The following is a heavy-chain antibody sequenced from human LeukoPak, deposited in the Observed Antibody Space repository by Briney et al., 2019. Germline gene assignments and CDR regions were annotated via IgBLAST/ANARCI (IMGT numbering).Heavy chain of an antibody. CDR2: VIPIFGTA. CDR1: GGTFSSYA. D-gene: IGHD3-22*01. Sequence: SVKVSCKASGGTFSSYAISWVRQAPGQGLEWMGGVIPIFGTANYAQKFQGRVTITTDESTSTAYMELSSLRSEDTAVYYCARDARYYYDSSGYYNFDYWGQGTLVTVSS. CDR3: ARDARYYYDSSGYYNFDY. V-gene: IGHV1-69*05. J-gene: IGHJ4*02.